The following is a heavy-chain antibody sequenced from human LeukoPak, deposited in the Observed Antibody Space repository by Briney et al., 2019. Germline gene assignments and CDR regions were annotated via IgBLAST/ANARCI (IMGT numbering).Heavy chain of an antibody. Sequence: ASVNVSCKASGYTFASYGFSWVRQAPAQGLEWMGWINGGNGDIRYAQKFQGRVTMTTDTSTSTAYMELRSLTSDDTAVYYCARGPRAAADDYWGQGTLVTVSS. D-gene: IGHD6-13*01. CDR2: INGGNGDI. CDR1: GYTFASYG. J-gene: IGHJ4*02. CDR3: ARGPRAAADDY. V-gene: IGHV1-18*01.